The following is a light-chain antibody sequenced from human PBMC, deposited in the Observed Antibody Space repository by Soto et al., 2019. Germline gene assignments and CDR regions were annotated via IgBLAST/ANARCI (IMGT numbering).Light chain of an antibody. Sequence: QPVLTQPASVSGSPGQSITISCTGTSSDVGGYDYVSWCQQHPGKAPELIIYDVNNRPSGVSNRFSGSKSGNTASLTISGLQAEDEADYYCCSYTSISTLVFGGGTKLTVL. CDR3: CSYTSISTLV. J-gene: IGLJ2*01. V-gene: IGLV2-14*03. CDR2: DVN. CDR1: SSDVGGYDY.